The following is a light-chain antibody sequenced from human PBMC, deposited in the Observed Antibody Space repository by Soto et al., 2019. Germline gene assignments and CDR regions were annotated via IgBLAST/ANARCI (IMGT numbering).Light chain of an antibody. CDR2: GAS. CDR3: QQSNNWPWT. J-gene: IGKJ1*01. CDR1: QSVSSN. V-gene: IGKV3D-15*01. Sequence: EIVMTQSPATLSVSPGERATLSCRASQSVSSNLAWYQQKPGQAPRLLIYGASRRATGIPDRFSGSGSGTEFTLTISSLQSEDFAVYYCQQSNNWPWTFGQGTKVDIK.